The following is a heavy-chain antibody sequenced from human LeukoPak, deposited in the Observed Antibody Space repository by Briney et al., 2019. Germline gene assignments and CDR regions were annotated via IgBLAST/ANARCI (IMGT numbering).Heavy chain of an antibody. D-gene: IGHD7-27*01. V-gene: IGHV3-23*01. Sequence: GGSLRLSCAASGFTFSDYYMSWVRQAPGKGLEWVSGISGSGDSTYYADSVKGRFTISRDNSKNTLFLQMNSLRAEDTAVYYCATHSRDLTGDYYPAYWGQGTLVTVSS. J-gene: IGHJ4*02. CDR2: ISGSGDST. CDR1: GFTFSDYY. CDR3: ATHSRDLTGDYYPAY.